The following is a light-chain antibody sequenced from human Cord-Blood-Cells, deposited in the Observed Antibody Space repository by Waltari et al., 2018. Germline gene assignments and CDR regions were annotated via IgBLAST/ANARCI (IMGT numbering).Light chain of an antibody. J-gene: IGLJ2*01. CDR3: CSYAGSYVV. V-gene: IGLV2-11*01. CDR2: DVS. Sequence: QSALTQPRSVSGSPGQSVTISCTGTSSDVGGYNYVSWYQQHPGKAPKLMIYDVSKRPSGVPDRFSGSKSGNTASLTISGRQAEDEADYYCCSYAGSYVVFCGGTKLTVL. CDR1: SSDVGGYNY.